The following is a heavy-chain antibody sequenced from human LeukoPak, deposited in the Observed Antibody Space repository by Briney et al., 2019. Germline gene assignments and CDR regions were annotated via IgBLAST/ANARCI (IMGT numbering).Heavy chain of an antibody. CDR2: ISGSGGST. V-gene: IGHV3-23*01. CDR1: GFTFSSYA. CDR3: AKRDGSGSYSFDY. D-gene: IGHD3-10*01. Sequence: GGSLRLSCAASGFTFSSYAMSWVRQAPGKGLEWVSAISGSGGSTYYADSVKGRFTISRDNSRNTLYLQMNSLRAEDTAVYYCAKRDGSGSYSFDYWGQGTLVTVSS. J-gene: IGHJ4*02.